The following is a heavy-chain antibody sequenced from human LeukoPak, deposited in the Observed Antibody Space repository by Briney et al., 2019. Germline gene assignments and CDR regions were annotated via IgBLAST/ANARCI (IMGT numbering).Heavy chain of an antibody. CDR3: VRDLILVWTPGDDFDF. CDR1: GFAFSAYW. D-gene: IGHD3-16*01. V-gene: IGHV3-74*01. CDR2: INEDATTI. J-gene: IGHJ4*02. Sequence: AGSLRLSCAASGFAFSAYWMHWVRQAPGKGLEWVSRINEDATTITYADSVKGRFIISRDNSKKSLYLQMNNLRAEDTAVYYCVRDLILVWTPGDDFDFWGQGTLVIVSS.